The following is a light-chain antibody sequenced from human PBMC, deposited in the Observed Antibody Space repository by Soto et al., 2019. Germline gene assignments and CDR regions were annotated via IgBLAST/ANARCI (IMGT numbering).Light chain of an antibody. CDR3: QQYGSSYPWT. CDR1: QSVNSNN. V-gene: IGKV3-20*01. J-gene: IGKJ1*01. CDR2: GAS. Sequence: IVLTQSPGTLSLSPGERATLSCRASQSVNSNNLAWYQQKPGQAPSLLIYGASIRATGIPDRFSGSESGTDFTLIISRLESDDFAVYYCQQYGSSYPWTFGQGTKVDIK.